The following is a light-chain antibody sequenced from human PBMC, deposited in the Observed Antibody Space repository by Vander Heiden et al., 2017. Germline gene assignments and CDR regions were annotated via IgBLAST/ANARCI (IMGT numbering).Light chain of an antibody. V-gene: IGKV1-13*02. Sequence: AFQLTHSPSSLSASVGDSVTITCRASQGISSALAWYQQKPGKAPKLLIYDASSLESGVPSRFSGSGSGTDFTLTISSLQPEDFATYYCQQFNSYPLTFGQGTKLEIK. CDR3: QQFNSYPLT. CDR2: DAS. CDR1: QGISSA. J-gene: IGKJ2*01.